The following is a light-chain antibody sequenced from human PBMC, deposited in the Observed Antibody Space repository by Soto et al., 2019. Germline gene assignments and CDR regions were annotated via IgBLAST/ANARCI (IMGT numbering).Light chain of an antibody. CDR1: SSNIGSNS. J-gene: IGLJ2*01. CDR3: AVWDDSLNGLV. V-gene: IGLV1-44*01. Sequence: QSVLTQPPSASGTPGQTVIISCSGTSSNIGSNSVNWYQQLPGTAPKLLIFSNNQRPSGVPDRFSGSGSGTSASLPITGLQSEDEADYYCAVWDDSLNGLVFGGGTKLTVL. CDR2: SNN.